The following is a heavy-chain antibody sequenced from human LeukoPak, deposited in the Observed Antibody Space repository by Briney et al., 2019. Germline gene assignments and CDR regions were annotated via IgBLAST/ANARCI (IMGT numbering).Heavy chain of an antibody. D-gene: IGHD3-10*01. V-gene: IGHV4-39*02. J-gene: IGHJ4*02. CDR3: ARELITMVRGDIGIIDY. CDR2: IYYSGST. Sequence: PSETLSLTGTVSGGSISSSSYYWGWIRQPPGRGLEWIGSIYYSGSTYYNPSLKSRVTISVDTSKNQFSLKLSSVTAADTAVYYCARELITMVRGDIGIIDYWGQGTLVTVSS. CDR1: GGSISSSSYY.